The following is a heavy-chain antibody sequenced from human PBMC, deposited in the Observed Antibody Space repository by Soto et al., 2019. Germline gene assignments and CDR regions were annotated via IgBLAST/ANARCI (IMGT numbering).Heavy chain of an antibody. CDR1: RGTFSSYA. J-gene: IGHJ5*02. V-gene: IGHV1-69*01. CDR2: IIPMYGPA. D-gene: IGHD3-10*01. Sequence: QVPLVQSGAEVKKPGSSVTVSCKASRGTFSSYAIHWVRQAPGQGLEWMGGIIPMYGPAKYAQRFQGRVTITADESTTTVYMELTSLTSPDTAAYYCARVPSMVRGVIDNWFAPWGHGTLVTVSS. CDR3: ARVPSMVRGVIDNWFAP.